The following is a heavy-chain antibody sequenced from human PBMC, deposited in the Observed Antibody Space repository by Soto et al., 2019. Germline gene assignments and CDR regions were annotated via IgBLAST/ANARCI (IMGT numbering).Heavy chain of an antibody. CDR2: INHSGST. CDR1: GGSFSGYY. CDR3: ARDYSGCYD. V-gene: IGHV4-34*01. Sequence: SETLSLTCAVYGGSFSGYYWHWIRQPPGKGLEWIGEINHSGSTNYNTSLKSRGTISVDTSKNQFSMKLSSGTAADTAVYYGARDYSGCYDWGQGTLVTVSS. D-gene: IGHD1-26*01. J-gene: IGHJ4*02.